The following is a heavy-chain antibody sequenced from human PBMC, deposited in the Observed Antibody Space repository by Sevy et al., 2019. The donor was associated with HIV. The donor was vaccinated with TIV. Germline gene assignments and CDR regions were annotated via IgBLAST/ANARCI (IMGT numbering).Heavy chain of an antibody. Sequence: ASVKVSCKASGYTFTGYYMHWVRQAPGQGLEWMGRINPNSGGTNYAQKFQGRVTMTRDTSISTAYRELSRLRSDDTAVYYCARDRGAFGGVIVYFDYWGQGTLVTVSS. CDR1: GYTFTGYY. V-gene: IGHV1-2*06. D-gene: IGHD3-16*02. J-gene: IGHJ4*02. CDR2: INPNSGGT. CDR3: ARDRGAFGGVIVYFDY.